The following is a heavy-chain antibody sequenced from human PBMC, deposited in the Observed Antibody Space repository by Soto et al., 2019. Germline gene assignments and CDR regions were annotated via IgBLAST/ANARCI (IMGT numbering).Heavy chain of an antibody. Sequence: LETLSLTCTVSGGSISGHYWTWIQKSPGKGLEWIGYIFYSGSTNYNPSLKSRVTISVDTSKNQFSLKLSSVTAADTAVYYCARVGSSGWSPDYWGQGTLVTVSS. CDR1: GGSISGHY. CDR3: ARVGSSGWSPDY. D-gene: IGHD6-19*01. CDR2: IFYSGST. V-gene: IGHV4-59*11. J-gene: IGHJ4*02.